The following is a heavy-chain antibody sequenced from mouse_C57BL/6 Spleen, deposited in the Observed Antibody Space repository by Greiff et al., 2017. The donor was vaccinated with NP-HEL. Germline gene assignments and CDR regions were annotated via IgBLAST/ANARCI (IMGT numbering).Heavy chain of an antibody. J-gene: IGHJ4*01. CDR3: ARSPYGSSSYYAMDY. CDR2: INPSSGYT. V-gene: IGHV1-7*01. CDR1: GYTFTSYW. Sequence: VQLQQSGAELAKPGASVKLSCKASGYTFTSYWMHWVKQRPGQGLEWIGYINPSSGYTKYNQKFKDKATLSADKSSSTAYMQLGSLTYEDSAVYYCARSPYGSSSYYAMDYWGQGTSVTVSS. D-gene: IGHD1-1*01.